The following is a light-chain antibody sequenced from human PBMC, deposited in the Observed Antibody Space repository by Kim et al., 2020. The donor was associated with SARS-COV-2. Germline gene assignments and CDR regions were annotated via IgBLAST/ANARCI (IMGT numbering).Light chain of an antibody. CDR2: YVS. CDR3: QVWDSSSDHPYV. Sequence: PGKTGRITCGGNNIGSKSVQWYQQRPGQAPVLVIYYVSDRPSGIPERFSGSNSGNTATLTISRVEAGDEADYYCQVWDSSSDHPYVFGTGTKVTVL. CDR1: NIGSKS. J-gene: IGLJ1*01. V-gene: IGLV3-21*04.